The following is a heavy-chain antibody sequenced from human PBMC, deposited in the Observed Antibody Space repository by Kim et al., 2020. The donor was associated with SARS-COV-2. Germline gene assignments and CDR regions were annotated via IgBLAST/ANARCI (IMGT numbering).Heavy chain of an antibody. CDR3: ATDWDGSGSYYNPRPSFGYYYYGMDV. D-gene: IGHD3-10*01. Sequence: ASVKVSCKVSGYTLTELSMHWVRQAPGKGLEWMGGFDPEDGETIYAQKFQGRVTMTEDTSTDTAYMELSSLRSEDTAVYYCATDWDGSGSYYNPRPSFGYYYYGMDVWGQGTTVTVSS. V-gene: IGHV1-24*01. CDR2: FDPEDGET. CDR1: GYTLTELS. J-gene: IGHJ6*02.